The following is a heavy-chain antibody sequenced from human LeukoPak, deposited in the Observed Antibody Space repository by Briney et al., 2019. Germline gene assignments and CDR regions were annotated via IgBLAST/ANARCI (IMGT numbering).Heavy chain of an antibody. V-gene: IGHV4-61*02. D-gene: IGHD3-22*01. CDR3: AREDSSGYYAWFDP. Sequence: SETLSLTCTVSGGSISSGSYYWSWLRQPAGTGLEWIGRIYTSGSTNYNPSLKSRVTISVDTSKNQFSLKLSSVTAADTAVYYCAREDSSGYYAWFDPWGQGTLVTVSS. CDR2: IYTSGST. CDR1: GGSISSGSYY. J-gene: IGHJ5*02.